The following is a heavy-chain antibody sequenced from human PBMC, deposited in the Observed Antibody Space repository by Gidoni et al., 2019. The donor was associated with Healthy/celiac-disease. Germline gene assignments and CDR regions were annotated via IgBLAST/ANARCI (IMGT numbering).Heavy chain of an antibody. D-gene: IGHD5-18*01. J-gene: IGHJ6*02. CDR3: ASNGQLRGNYYYYYGMDV. V-gene: IGHV3-48*02. CDR1: GFTFSSYS. CDR2: ISSSSSTI. Sequence: EVQLVESGGGLVQPGGSLRLSCAASGFTFSSYSMNWVRQAPGKGLEWVSYISSSSSTIYYADSVKGRFTISRDNAKNSLYLQMNSLRDEDTAVYYCASNGQLRGNYYYYYGMDVWGQGTTVTVSS.